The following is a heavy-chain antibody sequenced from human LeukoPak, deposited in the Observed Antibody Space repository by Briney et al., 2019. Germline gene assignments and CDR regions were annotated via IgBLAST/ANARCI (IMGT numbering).Heavy chain of an antibody. CDR1: GGSISSSSYY. CDR2: IYYSGST. V-gene: IGHV4-39*07. J-gene: IGHJ4*02. D-gene: IGHD2-15*01. Sequence: SETLSLTCTVSGGSISSSSYYWGWIRQPPGKGLEWIGSIYYSGSTYYNPSLKSRVTISVDTSKNQFSLKLSSVTAADTAVYYCARDRLLSRSGGTPFDYWGQGTLVTVSS. CDR3: ARDRLLSRSGGTPFDY.